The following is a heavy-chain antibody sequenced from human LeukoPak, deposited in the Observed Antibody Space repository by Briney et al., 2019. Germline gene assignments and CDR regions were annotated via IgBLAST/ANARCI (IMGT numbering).Heavy chain of an antibody. V-gene: IGHV4-59*08. J-gene: IGHJ2*01. CDR3: ARRLTVEDWYSDL. D-gene: IGHD3-22*01. Sequence: SETLSLTCTVSGGSISNYYWSWIRQPPGKGLEWIGYFYNSGSTNYNPSLRSRVTISVDTSKNQFSLKLSSVTAADTAVYYCARRLTVEDWYSDLWGRGTLVTVSS. CDR1: GGSISNYY. CDR2: FYNSGST.